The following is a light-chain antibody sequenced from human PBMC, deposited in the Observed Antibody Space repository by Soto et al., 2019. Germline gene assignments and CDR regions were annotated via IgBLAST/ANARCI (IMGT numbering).Light chain of an antibody. V-gene: IGKV3-11*01. CDR1: QSVSSY. Sequence: EIVLTQSPATLSLSPGERATLSCRASQSVSSYLVWYQQKPGQAPRLLIYDASNRATGIPARFSGSGSGTDFTLTISSLEPEDVAVYYCQHRSSWPITFGGGTKVEIK. CDR3: QHRSSWPIT. J-gene: IGKJ4*01. CDR2: DAS.